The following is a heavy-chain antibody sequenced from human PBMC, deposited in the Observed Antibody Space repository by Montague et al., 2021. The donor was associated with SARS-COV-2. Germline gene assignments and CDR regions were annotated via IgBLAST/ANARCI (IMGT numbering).Heavy chain of an antibody. CDR3: ARVSADDTSGYYLNDAFDI. CDR1: GFTVGNYA. Sequence: SLRLSCAASGFTVGNYALHWVRQAPGKGLEWVSGIIWNIGALAYSYSXXVRFTISRDNAKNALYLQMNSLRAVDTAMSFCARVSADDTSGYYLNDAFDIWGQGTMVTVS. CDR2: IIWNIGAL. D-gene: IGHD3-22*01. J-gene: IGHJ3*02. V-gene: IGHV3-9*01.